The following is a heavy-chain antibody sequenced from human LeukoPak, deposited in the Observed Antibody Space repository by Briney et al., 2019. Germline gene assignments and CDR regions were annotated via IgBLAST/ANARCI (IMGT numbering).Heavy chain of an antibody. Sequence: KTSETLSLTCTVSGGSISSGGYYWSWIRQHPGKGLEWIGYIYYSGSTYYNPSLKSRVTISVDTPKNQFSLKLSSVTAADTAVYYCARGEIAAAGSEAYYYYGMDVWGQGTTVTVSS. V-gene: IGHV4-31*03. CDR1: GGSISSGGYY. D-gene: IGHD6-13*01. J-gene: IGHJ6*02. CDR3: ARGEIAAAGSEAYYYYGMDV. CDR2: IYYSGST.